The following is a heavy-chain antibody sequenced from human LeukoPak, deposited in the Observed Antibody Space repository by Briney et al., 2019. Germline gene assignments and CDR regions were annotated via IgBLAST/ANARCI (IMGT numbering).Heavy chain of an antibody. J-gene: IGHJ5*02. Sequence: GASVKVSCKASGYTFTGYHMHWVRQAPGQGLEWMGWINPNSGGTNYARKFQGRVTMTRDTSISTAYMELSSLRSEDMAVYYCARDACTNGVCSNWFDPWGQGTLVTVSS. V-gene: IGHV1-2*02. CDR3: ARDACTNGVCSNWFDP. D-gene: IGHD2-8*01. CDR2: INPNSGGT. CDR1: GYTFTGYH.